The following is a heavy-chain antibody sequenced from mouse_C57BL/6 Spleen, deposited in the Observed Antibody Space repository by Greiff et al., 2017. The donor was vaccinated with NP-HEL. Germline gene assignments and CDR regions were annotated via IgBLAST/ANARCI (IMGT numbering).Heavy chain of an antibody. Sequence: VQLQQSGAELVRPGASVTLSCKASGYTFTDYEMHWVKQTPVHGLEWIGAIDPETGGTAYNQKFKGKAILTADKSSSTAYMELRSLTSEDSAVYYCTTDGSSHYYAMDYWGQGTSVTVSS. CDR3: TTDGSSHYYAMDY. V-gene: IGHV1-15*01. D-gene: IGHD1-1*01. CDR1: GYTFTDYE. J-gene: IGHJ4*01. CDR2: IDPETGGT.